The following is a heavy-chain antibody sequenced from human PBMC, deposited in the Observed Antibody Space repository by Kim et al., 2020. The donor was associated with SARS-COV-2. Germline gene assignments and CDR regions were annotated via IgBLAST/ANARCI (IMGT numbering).Heavy chain of an antibody. D-gene: IGHD2-2*01. Sequence: SVKVSCKASGGTFSSYAISWVRQAPGQGLEWMGGIIPIFGTANYAQKFQGRVTITADESTSTAYMELSSLRSEDTAVYYCARDSIVVVPAATTYYYYGMEVQGQGTTVTVSS. CDR2: IIPIFGTA. CDR3: ARDSIVVVPAATTYYYYGMEV. V-gene: IGHV1-69*13. CDR1: GGTFSSYA. J-gene: IGHJ6*02.